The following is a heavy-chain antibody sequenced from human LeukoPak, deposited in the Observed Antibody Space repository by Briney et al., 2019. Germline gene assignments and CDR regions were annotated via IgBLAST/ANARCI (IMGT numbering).Heavy chain of an antibody. CDR1: GDSISSSSYY. V-gene: IGHV4-39*07. CDR3: ARDYLGGNPDAFDI. D-gene: IGHD4-23*01. Sequence: SETLSLTCTVSGDSISSSSYYWGWIRQPPGKELEWIGSIYYSGSTYYNPSLNSRVTISVDTSKNQFSLKLSSVTAADTAVYYCARDYLGGNPDAFDIWGQGAMVTVSS. CDR2: IYYSGST. J-gene: IGHJ3*02.